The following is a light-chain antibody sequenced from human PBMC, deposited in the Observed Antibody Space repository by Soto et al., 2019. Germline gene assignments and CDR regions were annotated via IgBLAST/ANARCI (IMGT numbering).Light chain of an antibody. J-gene: IGLJ1*01. V-gene: IGLV2-14*03. CDR2: DVS. CDR1: SSDVGGYNY. CDR3: IPHPPSSTRLPV. Sequence: QSALTQPASVSGSPGQSITISCTGTSSDVGGYNYVSWYQHHPGKAPKLLIYDVSNRPSGISNRFSGSKSDNTASLTISGLQPEDEADYFCIPHPPSSTRLPVF.